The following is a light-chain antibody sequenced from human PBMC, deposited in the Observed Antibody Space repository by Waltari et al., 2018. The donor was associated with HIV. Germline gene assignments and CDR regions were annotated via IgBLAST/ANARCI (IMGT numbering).Light chain of an antibody. Sequence: TVLTQSPGTLSLSPGERATLSCRASQSISNRVAWYQQKPGQAPRLLIYDASNRASAIPARFSGSGSGTDFTLTISGLEPEDFAVYYCQQRSSWPITFGQGTRLEIK. V-gene: IGKV3-11*01. CDR1: QSISNR. CDR2: DAS. CDR3: QQRSSWPIT. J-gene: IGKJ5*01.